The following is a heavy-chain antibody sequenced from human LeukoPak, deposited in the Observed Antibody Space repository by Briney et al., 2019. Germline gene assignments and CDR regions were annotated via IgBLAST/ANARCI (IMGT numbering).Heavy chain of an antibody. CDR3: ARAGGLWAAFDI. D-gene: IGHD1-26*01. V-gene: IGHV3-21*01. Sequence: RLSCTASGFTFSAYSMIWVRQAPVKVLEWVSSISNSICYIYYADSVKGRFTISRDNTKNSLYLQLNSLRAEDTAVYYCARAGGLWAAFDIWGQRTMVT. CDR2: ISNSICYI. CDR1: GFTFSAYS. J-gene: IGHJ3*02.